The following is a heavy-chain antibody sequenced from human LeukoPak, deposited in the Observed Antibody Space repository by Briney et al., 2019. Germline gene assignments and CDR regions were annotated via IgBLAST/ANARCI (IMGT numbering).Heavy chain of an antibody. D-gene: IGHD4-11*01. J-gene: IGHJ3*01. CDR1: GFTVSSNY. V-gene: IGHV3-23*01. Sequence: GGSLRLSCAASGFTVSSNYMSWVRQAPGKGLEWVSAISGSGGSTYYADSVKGRFTISRDNSKNTLYLQMNSLRAEDTAVYYCAKVFVTALTTSAFDVWGQGTMVTVSS. CDR2: ISGSGGST. CDR3: AKVFVTALTTSAFDV.